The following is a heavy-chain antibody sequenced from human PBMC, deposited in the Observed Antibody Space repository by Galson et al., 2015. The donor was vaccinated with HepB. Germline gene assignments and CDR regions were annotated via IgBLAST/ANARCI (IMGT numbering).Heavy chain of an antibody. CDR2: IHYSGST. CDR1: GGSISSNNYY. J-gene: IGHJ4*02. CDR3: ARRAAYYNGSGSWYYFDY. V-gene: IGHV4-39*01. Sequence: ETLSLTCTVSGGSISSNNYYWGWIRQPPGKGLEWLGSIHYSGSTYYTPSLKGRVTISVDTSKNQFSLKLRFVTAADTAVYYCARRAAYYNGSGSWYYFDYWGQGTLVTVSS. D-gene: IGHD3-10*01.